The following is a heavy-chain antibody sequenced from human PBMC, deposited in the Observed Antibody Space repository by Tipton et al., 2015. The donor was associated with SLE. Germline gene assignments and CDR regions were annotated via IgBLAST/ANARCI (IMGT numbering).Heavy chain of an antibody. Sequence: LRLSCTVSGGSFSGYYWNWIRQPPGKGLEWIGYIYDSGTTNFNSSLKSRVIISEDTSKNQFSLKLSSVTAADTAVYYCARDRLGGPFDSWGQGTLVTVSS. V-gene: IGHV4-59*01. CDR2: IYDSGTT. CDR1: GGSFSGYY. J-gene: IGHJ4*02. D-gene: IGHD1-26*01. CDR3: ARDRLGGPFDS.